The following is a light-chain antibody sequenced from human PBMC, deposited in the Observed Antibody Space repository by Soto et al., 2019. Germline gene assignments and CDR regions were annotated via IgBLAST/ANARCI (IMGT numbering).Light chain of an antibody. Sequence: AIQMAQSPSSLSASVGDRVTITCRASQGIGNDVGWYQQKPGKAPKLLLYAATTLQSGLPSRFSGTRSGTDFTLTISSLQPEDFATYYCLQDHNYPLTFGGGTKVEIK. CDR3: LQDHNYPLT. CDR2: AAT. CDR1: QGIGND. J-gene: IGKJ4*01. V-gene: IGKV1-6*02.